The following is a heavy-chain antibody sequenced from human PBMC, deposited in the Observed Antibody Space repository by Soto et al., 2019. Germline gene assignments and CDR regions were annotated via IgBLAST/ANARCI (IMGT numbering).Heavy chain of an antibody. CDR3: ACDYGYGAFMDV. CDR1: GGSISSYY. J-gene: IGHJ6*02. D-gene: IGHD5-12*01. V-gene: IGHV4-4*07. CDR2: IYTSGST. Sequence: QVQLQESGPGLGKPSETLSLTCTVSGGSISSYYWSWIRHTAGKGLEWIGRIYTSGSTNYNPSLKGRFTQSVDKSKTQSSVNLSSVPVADTAVYYCACDYGYGAFMDVWGQGTTVIVSS.